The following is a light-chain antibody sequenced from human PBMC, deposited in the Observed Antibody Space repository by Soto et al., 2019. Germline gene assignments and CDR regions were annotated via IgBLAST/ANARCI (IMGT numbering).Light chain of an antibody. Sequence: DIQMTQSPSTLSASVGDRVTITCRASQTIHSFLAWYQQKPGKAPKLLIYDASNLESGVPSRFSGSGSGTEFTLTVSSLQPDDFATFYCQQFHSFPWTFDQGTKVEI. CDR1: QTIHSF. CDR2: DAS. J-gene: IGKJ1*01. V-gene: IGKV1-5*01. CDR3: QQFHSFPWT.